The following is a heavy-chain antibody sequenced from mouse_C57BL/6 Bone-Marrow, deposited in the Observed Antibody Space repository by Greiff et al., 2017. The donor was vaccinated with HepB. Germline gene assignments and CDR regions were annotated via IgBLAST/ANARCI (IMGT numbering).Heavy chain of an antibody. D-gene: IGHD1-1*01. V-gene: IGHV6-6*01. CDR1: GFTFSDAW. J-gene: IGHJ4*01. CDR2: IRNKANNHAT. CDR3: TSYGSSFYYYAMDY. Sequence: EVKLVDSGGGLVQPGGSMKLSCAASGFTFSDAWMDWVRQSPEKGLEWVAEIRNKANNHATYYAESVKGRFTISRDDSKSSVYLQMNSLRAEDTGIYYCTSYGSSFYYYAMDYWGQGTSVTVSS.